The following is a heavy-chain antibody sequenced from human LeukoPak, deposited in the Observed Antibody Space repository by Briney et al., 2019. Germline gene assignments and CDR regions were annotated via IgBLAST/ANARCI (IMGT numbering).Heavy chain of an antibody. Sequence: SETLSLTCTVSGGSISSGSYYWSWIRQPAGKGLEWIGRIYTSGSTNYNPSLKSRVTISVDTPKNQFSLKLTSVTASDSAVYYCASSNWLRDANFDSWGQGTLVTVSS. D-gene: IGHD6-13*01. CDR3: ASSNWLRDANFDS. CDR1: GGSISSGSYY. V-gene: IGHV4-61*02. CDR2: IYTSGST. J-gene: IGHJ4*02.